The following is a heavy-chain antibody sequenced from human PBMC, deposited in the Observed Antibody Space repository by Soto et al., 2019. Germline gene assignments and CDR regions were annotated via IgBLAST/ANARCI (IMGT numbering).Heavy chain of an antibody. D-gene: IGHD3-22*01. CDR1: GGTFNSYD. CDR3: ARLSRPNYYDTSGFFKDNWFDP. J-gene: IGHJ5*02. CDR2: IIHIVETP. Sequence: QVQLVQSGAEVKKPGSSMKVSCKASGGTFNSYDINWVRQAPGQGLEWMGGIIHIVETPKYAQKFQGRVTITADESTNTVYMELSSLRSEDTAMYYCARLSRPNYYDTSGFFKDNWFDPWGQGTLVTVSS. V-gene: IGHV1-69*01.